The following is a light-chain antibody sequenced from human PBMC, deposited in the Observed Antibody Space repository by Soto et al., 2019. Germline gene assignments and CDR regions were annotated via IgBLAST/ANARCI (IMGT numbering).Light chain of an antibody. J-gene: IGKJ2*01. CDR2: NAF. Sequence: EIVLTQSPGTLSLSPGERATLSCRASQSVRDSRLAWYQQKPGQGPRLLIYNAFSRVTGIPDRFSGSGSGTDFTLTISRLEPEDFAVYYCQQYGVLPMYTFGQGTKLEVK. CDR3: QQYGVLPMYT. V-gene: IGKV3-20*01. CDR1: QSVRDSR.